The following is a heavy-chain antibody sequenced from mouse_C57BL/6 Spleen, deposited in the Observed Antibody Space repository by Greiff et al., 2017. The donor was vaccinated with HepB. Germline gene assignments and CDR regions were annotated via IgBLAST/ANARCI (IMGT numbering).Heavy chain of an antibody. CDR3: ARKTTVVAYYFDY. Sequence: QVQLQQPGTDLVKPGASVKLSRKASGYTFTSYWMHWVKQRPGQGLEWIGNINPRNGGTNYNEKFKSQATLTVDKSSSTAYMQLSSLTSEDSAVYYWARKTTVVAYYFDYWGQGTTLTVSS. CDR2: INPRNGGT. D-gene: IGHD1-1*01. CDR1: GYTFTSYW. J-gene: IGHJ2*01. V-gene: IGHV1-53*01.